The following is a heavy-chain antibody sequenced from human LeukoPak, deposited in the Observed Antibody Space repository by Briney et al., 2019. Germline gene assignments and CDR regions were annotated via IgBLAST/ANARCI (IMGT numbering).Heavy chain of an antibody. J-gene: IGHJ4*02. CDR3: ATLPFDSSSDY. V-gene: IGHV1-46*01. CDR2: INPSGGST. D-gene: IGHD6-6*01. CDR1: GYTFTNFD. Sequence: ASVKVSCKASGYTFTNFDINWVRQAPGQWLEWMGIINPSGGSTSYAQKFQGRVTMTRDTSTSTVYMELSSLRSEDTAVYYCATLPFDSSSDYWGQGTLVTVSS.